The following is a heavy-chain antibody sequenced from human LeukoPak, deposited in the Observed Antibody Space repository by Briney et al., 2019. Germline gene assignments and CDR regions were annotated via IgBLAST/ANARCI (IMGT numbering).Heavy chain of an antibody. CDR1: GGSISSGGYS. D-gene: IGHD6-13*01. V-gene: IGHV4-30-2*01. Sequence: SETLSLTCAVSGGSISSGGYSWSWIRQPPGKGLEWIGYIYHSGSTYYNPSLKSRVTISVDRSKNQFSLKLSSVTPEDTAVYYCARGPAAGQGGGYYGMDVWGQGTTVTVSS. J-gene: IGHJ6*02. CDR3: ARGPAAGQGGGYYGMDV. CDR2: IYHSGST.